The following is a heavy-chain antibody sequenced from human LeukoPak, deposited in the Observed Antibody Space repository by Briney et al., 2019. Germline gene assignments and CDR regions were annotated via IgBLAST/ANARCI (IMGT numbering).Heavy chain of an antibody. Sequence: GESLKISCKGSGYSFTSYWIGWGRQMPGKGLGWMGIIYPGDSDTRYSPSFQGQVTISADKSISTAYLQWNSLKASDTAMYYCARGPIYCGGDCYPDYWGQGTLVTVSS. D-gene: IGHD2-21*02. V-gene: IGHV5-51*01. CDR1: GYSFTSYW. CDR3: ARGPIYCGGDCYPDY. CDR2: IYPGDSDT. J-gene: IGHJ4*02.